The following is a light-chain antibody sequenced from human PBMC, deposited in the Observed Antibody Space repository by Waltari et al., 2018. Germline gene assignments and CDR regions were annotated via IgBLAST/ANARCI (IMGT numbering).Light chain of an antibody. Sequence: QSALTQPASVSGSPGQSITISCSGTSSDVSAYSYVSWYQHHPGTAPKLMIFEVSNRPSGVSDRFSGSKSGNTASLTISGLQAEDEADYYCSSFTTTSTWVFGGGTKLTVL. CDR2: EVS. CDR1: SSDVSAYSY. V-gene: IGLV2-14*01. J-gene: IGLJ3*02. CDR3: SSFTTTSTWV.